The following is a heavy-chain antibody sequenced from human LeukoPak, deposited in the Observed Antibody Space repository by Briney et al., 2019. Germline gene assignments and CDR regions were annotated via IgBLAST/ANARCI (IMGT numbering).Heavy chain of an antibody. CDR3: AKRGVVIRVFLVGFHKEAYYFDS. CDR2: LSGSGGGT. J-gene: IGHJ4*02. V-gene: IGHV3-23*01. CDR1: GINLSNYG. D-gene: IGHD3-10*01. Sequence: GGSLRLSCAVSGINLSNYGMSWVRQAPGKGLEWVAGLSGSGGGTNYADSVQGRFTISRDNPKNTLYLQMNSLRAEDTAVYFCAKRGVVIRVFLVGFHKEAYYFDSWGQGALVTVSS.